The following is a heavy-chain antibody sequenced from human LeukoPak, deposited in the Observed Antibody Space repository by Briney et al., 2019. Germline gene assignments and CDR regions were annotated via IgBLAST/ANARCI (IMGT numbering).Heavy chain of an antibody. J-gene: IGHJ4*02. Sequence: PGGSLRLSCAASGFTFGSYWMHWVRQAPGKGLVWVSRINTDGGSTTYADSVKGRFTISRDNSKNTLYLQMDSLRAEDTAIYYCAKVVGGNSDYWGQGTLVTVSS. CDR3: AKVVGGNSDY. CDR1: GFTFGSYW. CDR2: INTDGGST. D-gene: IGHD4-23*01. V-gene: IGHV3-74*01.